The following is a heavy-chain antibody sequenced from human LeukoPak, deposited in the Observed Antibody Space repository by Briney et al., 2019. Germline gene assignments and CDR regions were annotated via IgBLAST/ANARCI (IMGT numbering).Heavy chain of an antibody. Sequence: ASVKVSCKASGYTFTGYYMHWVRQAPGQGLEWMGWINPNSGGTNSAQKFQGRVTMTRDTSISTAYMELSRLRSDDTAVYYCARGYCSGVDCYEFDYWGQGTLVTVSS. CDR2: INPNSGGT. J-gene: IGHJ4*02. CDR1: GYTFTGYY. CDR3: ARGYCSGVDCYEFDY. V-gene: IGHV1-2*02. D-gene: IGHD2-15*01.